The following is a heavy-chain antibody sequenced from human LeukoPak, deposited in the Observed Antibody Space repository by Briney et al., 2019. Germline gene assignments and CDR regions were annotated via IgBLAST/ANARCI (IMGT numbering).Heavy chain of an antibody. J-gene: IGHJ4*02. Sequence: GASVKVSCKASGYTFTSYGISWVRQAPGQGLEWMGWISAYNGNTNYAQKLQGRVTMTTDTSTSTAYMELRSLRSDDTAVYYCAREASGCRGYSYGIIDYWGQGTLVTVSS. CDR2: ISAYNGNT. D-gene: IGHD5-18*01. CDR3: AREASGCRGYSYGIIDY. V-gene: IGHV1-18*01. CDR1: GYTFTSYG.